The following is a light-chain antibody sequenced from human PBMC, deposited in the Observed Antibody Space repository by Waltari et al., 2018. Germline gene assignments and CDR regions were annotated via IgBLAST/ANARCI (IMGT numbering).Light chain of an antibody. J-gene: IGKJ2*01. CDR2: KVS. Sequence: DVAMTQAPLSLAVTVGQPASMSCSSSEGLVNKDGTVYLNWFHQSPGQSPGRLIYKVSKRDSGVPDRFSGSGSGTYFTLKISRVEAEDVGVYYCMQGTFWPYTFGQGTKLEIK. CDR3: MQGTFWPYT. V-gene: IGKV2-30*01. CDR1: EGLVNKDGTVY.